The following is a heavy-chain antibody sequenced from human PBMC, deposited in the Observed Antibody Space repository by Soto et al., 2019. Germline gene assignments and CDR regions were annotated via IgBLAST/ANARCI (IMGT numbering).Heavy chain of an antibody. V-gene: IGHV3-30*18. CDR1: GFTFSSYG. J-gene: IGHJ4*02. Sequence: GGSLGLSCAASGFTFSSYGVHWVRQAPGKGLEWVASVSYDGSNKHYADSVKGRFTISRDNSRNTLDLQMNSLRAGDTAVYYCAKDTYYYDRSGYYTYDHWGQGT. D-gene: IGHD3-22*01. CDR3: AKDTYYYDRSGYYTYDH. CDR2: VSYDGSNK.